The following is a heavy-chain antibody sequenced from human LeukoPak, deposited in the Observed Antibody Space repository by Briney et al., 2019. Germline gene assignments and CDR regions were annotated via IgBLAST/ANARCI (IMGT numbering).Heavy chain of an antibody. CDR2: ISGDGEST. D-gene: IGHD3-10*01. CDR3: AKGFRGAATDAFDI. V-gene: IGHV3-23*01. Sequence: GGSLRLSCAASGFSFSTYAMNWVRQAPGKGLEWVSLISGDGESTYADSVKGRFTLSRDNSKRTLYLQMNSLRAEDTAVYYCAKGFRGAATDAFDIWGQGTMVTVSS. CDR1: GFSFSTYA. J-gene: IGHJ3*02.